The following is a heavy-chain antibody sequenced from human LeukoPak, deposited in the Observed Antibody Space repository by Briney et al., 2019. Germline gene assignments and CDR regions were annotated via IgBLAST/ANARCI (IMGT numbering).Heavy chain of an antibody. CDR2: INHSGST. D-gene: IGHD5-18*01. CDR3: AREGYSSDAFDI. V-gene: IGHV4-34*01. J-gene: IGHJ3*02. Sequence: SETLSLTCAVYGGSFSGYYWSWIRQPPGKGLEWIGEINHSGSTNYNPSLKSRVTISVDTSKNQFSLKLSSVTAADTAVYYCAREGYSSDAFDIWGQGTMVTVSS. CDR1: GGSFSGYY.